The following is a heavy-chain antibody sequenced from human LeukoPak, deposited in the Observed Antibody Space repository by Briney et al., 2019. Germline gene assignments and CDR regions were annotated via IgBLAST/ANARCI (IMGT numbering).Heavy chain of an antibody. D-gene: IGHD5-12*01. V-gene: IGHV3-23*01. Sequence: GGSLRLSCAASRFTFSSYAMSWVRQAPGKGLEWVSCISGSGGSTYYADSVKGRFTISRDNSKNTLYLQMNSLRAEDTAVYYCARDPGAYGGYFQHWGQGTLVTVSS. CDR1: RFTFSSYA. CDR2: ISGSGGST. CDR3: ARDPGAYGGYFQH. J-gene: IGHJ1*01.